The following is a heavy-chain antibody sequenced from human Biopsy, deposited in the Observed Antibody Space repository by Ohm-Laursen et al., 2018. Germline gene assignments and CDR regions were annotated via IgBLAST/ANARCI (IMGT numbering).Heavy chain of an antibody. V-gene: IGHV4-34*01. J-gene: IGHJ6*02. CDR2: ITQSGST. CDR3: ARVPLPGIGAAYQGRFLYGMDV. CDR1: GGSFNGYF. D-gene: IGHD6-13*01. Sequence: SETLSLTCAVYGGSFNGYFWSWIRQPPGKGLEWIGDITQSGSTNYNPSLKSRFTISVDTAKKQFSLSLRSVTAADTAVYYCARVPLPGIGAAYQGRFLYGMDVWGQGTTVSVSS.